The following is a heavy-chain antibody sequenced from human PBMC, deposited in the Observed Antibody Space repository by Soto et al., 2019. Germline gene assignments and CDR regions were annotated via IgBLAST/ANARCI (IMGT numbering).Heavy chain of an antibody. Sequence: SETLSLTCAVYGGSFSGYYWSWIRQPPGKGLEWIGEINHSGSTNYNPSLKSRVTISVDTSKNQFSLKLSSVTAADTAVYYCARTPKNYGSGSNSRPLFYYYYYMDVWGKGTTVTVSS. J-gene: IGHJ6*03. D-gene: IGHD3-10*01. V-gene: IGHV4-34*01. CDR2: INHSGST. CDR3: ARTPKNYGSGSNSRPLFYYYYYMDV. CDR1: GGSFSGYY.